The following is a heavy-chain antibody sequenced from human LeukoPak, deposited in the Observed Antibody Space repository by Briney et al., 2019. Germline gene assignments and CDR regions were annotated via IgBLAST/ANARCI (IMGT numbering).Heavy chain of an antibody. CDR3: AGVKYYYDSSGYQIDEFEC. CDR1: GYTLPSYY. CDR2: IKPSGGST. V-gene: IGHV1-46*01. D-gene: IGHD3-22*01. J-gene: IGHJ4*02. Sequence: EASVKVSCKASGYTLPSYYIHWVRQAPGQGLEWMGIIKPSGGSTNYAQKFQGRVTMTRDTSTSTVYMELSSLRSEDTAVYYCAGVKYYYDSSGYQIDEFECWGQGTLVTVSS.